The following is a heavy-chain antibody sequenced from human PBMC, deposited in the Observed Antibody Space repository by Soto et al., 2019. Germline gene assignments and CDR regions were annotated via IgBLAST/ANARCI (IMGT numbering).Heavy chain of an antibody. CDR2: FDPEDGET. J-gene: IGHJ6*01. V-gene: IGHV1-24*01. CDR3: ATPRGRVDYYGMDV. CDR1: GYTLTELS. D-gene: IGHD3-16*01. Sequence: QVQLVQSGAEVKKPGASVKVSCKVSGYTLTELSMHWVRQAPGKGLEWMGGFDPEDGETIYAKKFQGRVTMTEDPSTDPAYMELSSLRSEDTAVYYCATPRGRVDYYGMDVWGQGTTVTVSS.